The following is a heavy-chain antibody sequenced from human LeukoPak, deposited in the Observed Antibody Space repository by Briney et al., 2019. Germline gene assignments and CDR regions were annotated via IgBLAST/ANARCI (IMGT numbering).Heavy chain of an antibody. Sequence: GGSLRLSCAASGFTFSSYAMHWVRQAPGKGLEWVAVISYDGSNKYYADSVKGRFTISRDNSKNTLYLQMNSLRAEDTAVYYCARPDGVVPAAILNYWGQGTLVTVSS. V-gene: IGHV3-30-3*01. J-gene: IGHJ4*02. CDR3: ARPDGVVPAAILNY. CDR2: ISYDGSNK. CDR1: GFTFSSYA. D-gene: IGHD2-2*02.